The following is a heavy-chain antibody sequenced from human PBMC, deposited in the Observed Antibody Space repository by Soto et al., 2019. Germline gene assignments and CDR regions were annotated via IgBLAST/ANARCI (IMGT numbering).Heavy chain of an antibody. V-gene: IGHV3-48*02. J-gene: IGHJ6*02. Sequence: GGTLRLSCAASGFTFSSYSMNWVRKDPGKALEWVSYISSSSSTRYYADSVKGRFTISRDNAKNSLYLQMNSLRDEDTAVYYCARDFDYYESSGYYYYYYYGMDVWGQGTTVTVSS. CDR3: ARDFDYYESSGYYYYYYYGMDV. CDR2: ISSSSSTR. CDR1: GFTFSSYS. D-gene: IGHD3-22*01.